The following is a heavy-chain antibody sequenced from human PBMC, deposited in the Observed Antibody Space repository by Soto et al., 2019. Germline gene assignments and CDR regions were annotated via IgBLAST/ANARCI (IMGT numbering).Heavy chain of an antibody. V-gene: IGHV4-31*03. CDR1: GGALSSGGYY. J-gene: IGHJ4*02. CDR3: ARDPPI. Sequence: QVQLQEAGPGLVKPSQTLSLTGTVSGGALSSGGYYWSWARQHPGKGPEWIGFIYYRGSTYNIPSIKRRVTITVETSKNQLSLQLRSVTGADPAVYLCARDPPIWGQGTLVAVSS. CDR2: IYYRGST.